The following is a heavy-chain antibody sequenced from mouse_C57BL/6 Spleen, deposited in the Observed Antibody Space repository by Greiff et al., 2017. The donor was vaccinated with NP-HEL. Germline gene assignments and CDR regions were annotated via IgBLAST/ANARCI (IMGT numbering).Heavy chain of an antibody. CDR1: GYTFTSYW. J-gene: IGHJ2*01. V-gene: IGHV1-53*01. D-gene: IGHD1-1*01. Sequence: QVQLKQPGTELVKPGASVKLSCKASGYTFTSYWMHWVKQRPGQGLEWIGNINPSNGGTNYTEKFKSKATLTVDKSSSTAYMQLSSLTSEDSAVYYCARRMDYYGSRGDYFDYWGQGTTLTVSS. CDR3: ARRMDYYGSRGDYFDY. CDR2: INPSNGGT.